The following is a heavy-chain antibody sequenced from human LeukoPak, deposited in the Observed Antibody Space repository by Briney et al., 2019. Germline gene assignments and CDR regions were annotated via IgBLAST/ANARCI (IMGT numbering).Heavy chain of an antibody. CDR3: ANKVYCSSTSCYHAGF. D-gene: IGHD2-2*01. Sequence: SETLSLTCAVSGDSLRSTNWWSWVHQPPGKGLEWIGEIYHSGTTNYNPSLKSRVTISMDTSNNQFSLNLRSVTAADTAVYYCANKVYCSSTSCYHAGFWGQGTLVTVSS. CDR1: GDSLRSTNW. V-gene: IGHV4-4*02. CDR2: IYHSGTT. J-gene: IGHJ4*02.